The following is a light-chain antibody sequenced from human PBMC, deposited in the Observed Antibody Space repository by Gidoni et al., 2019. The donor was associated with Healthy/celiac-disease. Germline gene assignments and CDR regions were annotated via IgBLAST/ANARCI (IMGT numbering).Light chain of an antibody. Sequence: DIQMTQSPSSVSASVGDRVTITCRASPGISSWLAWYQQKPGKAPKLLIYAASSLQSGVPSRVSGSGSGTDFTLTISSLQPEDFATYYCQQANSFPLAFGPGTKVDIK. CDR2: AAS. V-gene: IGKV1-12*01. J-gene: IGKJ3*01. CDR3: QQANSFPLA. CDR1: PGISSW.